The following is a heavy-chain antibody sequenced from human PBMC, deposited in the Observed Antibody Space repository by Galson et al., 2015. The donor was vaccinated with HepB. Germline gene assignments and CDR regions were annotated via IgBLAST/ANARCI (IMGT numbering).Heavy chain of an antibody. J-gene: IGHJ4*02. D-gene: IGHD3-3*01. CDR2: IYYSGST. CDR1: GGSISSYY. Sequence: SETLSLTCTVSGGSISSYYWSWIRQPPGKGLEWIEYIYYSGSTNYNPSLKSRVTISVDTSKNQFSLKLSSVTAADTAVYYCARGGGIRFLEWLFIYWGQGTLVTVSS. CDR3: ARGGGIRFLEWLFIY. V-gene: IGHV4-59*01.